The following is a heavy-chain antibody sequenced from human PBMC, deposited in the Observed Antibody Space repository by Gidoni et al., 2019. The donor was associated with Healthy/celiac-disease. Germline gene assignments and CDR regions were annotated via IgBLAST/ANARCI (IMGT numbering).Heavy chain of an antibody. CDR1: GFTFDDEA. CDR2: ISWNSGSI. J-gene: IGHJ4*02. V-gene: IGHV3-9*01. Sequence: EVQLVESGGGLVQPGRSLRRSCAASGFTFDDEAMHWVRQAPGKGLELVSGISWNSGSIGYADSVKGRFTIARDNAKNSLYLQMNSLRAEDTALYYCAKDASIGQWEHFDYWGQGTLVTVSS. CDR3: AKDASIGQWEHFDY. D-gene: IGHD1-26*01.